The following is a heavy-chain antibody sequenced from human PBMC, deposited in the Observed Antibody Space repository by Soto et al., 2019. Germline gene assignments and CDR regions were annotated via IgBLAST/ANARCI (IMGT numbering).Heavy chain of an antibody. J-gene: IGHJ4*02. CDR2: IYYSGNA. CDR3: ARHGVEVVITGWGY. D-gene: IGHD3-22*01. V-gene: IGHV4-39*01. CDR1: GGSISSSSYY. Sequence: SETLSLTCTVSGGSISSSSYYWGLIRHPPWKGLYWICSIYYSGNAYYNPSLKIRVTISVDTPKNHFSLKLSSVTASDTAAYYCARHGVEVVITGWGYWGQGTLVTVS.